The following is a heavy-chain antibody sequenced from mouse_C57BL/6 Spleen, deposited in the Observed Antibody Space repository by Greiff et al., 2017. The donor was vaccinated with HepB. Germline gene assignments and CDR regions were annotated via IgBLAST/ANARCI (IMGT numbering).Heavy chain of an antibody. CDR2: IYPYNGVS. V-gene: IGHV1-31*01. CDR1: GYSFTGYY. D-gene: IGHD1-2*01. J-gene: IGHJ4*01. Sequence: EVQLVESGPELVKPGASVKISCKASGYSFTGYYMHWVKQSHGNILDWIGYIYPYNGVSSYNQKFKGKATLTVDKPSSTAYIQLSSLTSEDSAVYYCAREVAVLRLYAMDYWGQGTSVTVSS. CDR3: AREVAVLRLYAMDY.